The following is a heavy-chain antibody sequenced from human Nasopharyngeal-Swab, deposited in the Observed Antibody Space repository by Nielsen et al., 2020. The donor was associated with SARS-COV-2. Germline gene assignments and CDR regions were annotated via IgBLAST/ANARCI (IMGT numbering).Heavy chain of an antibody. V-gene: IGHV4-34*01. CDR3: ARGPYSSSWYDYYGMDV. J-gene: IGHJ6*02. D-gene: IGHD6-13*01. CDR2: INHSGST. CDR1: GGSFSGYY. Sequence: LETLSLTCAVYGGSFSGYYWSWIRQPPGKGLEWIGEINHSGSTNYNPSLKSRVTISVDTSKNQFSLKLSSVTAADTAVYYCARGPYSSSWYDYYGMDVWGQGTTVTVSS.